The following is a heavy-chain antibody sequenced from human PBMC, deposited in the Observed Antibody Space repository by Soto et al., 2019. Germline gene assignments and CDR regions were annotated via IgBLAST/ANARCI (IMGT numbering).Heavy chain of an antibody. CDR2: IYPGDSDT. V-gene: IGHV5-51*01. J-gene: IGHJ6*02. Sequence: GESLKISCKGSGYTFTNYWIGWVRQMPGKGLAWMGIIYPGDSDTKYNPSFQCQVTISADKSITTTYLQWSSLKASDTAIYYCAASIFYYGMDVWGQRTTVTVSS. CDR3: AASIFYYGMDV. CDR1: GYTFTNYW.